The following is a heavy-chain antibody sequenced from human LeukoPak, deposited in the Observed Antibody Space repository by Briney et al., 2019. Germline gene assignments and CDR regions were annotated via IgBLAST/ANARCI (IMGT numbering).Heavy chain of an antibody. J-gene: IGHJ6*02. CDR1: GFTFSDYY. Sequence: PGGSLRLSCVVSGFTFSDYYMSWIRQAPGKGPEWVSYISTSGSTIYYADSVKGRFTISRDNAERSLYLQMNSLRADDTAVYYCARGHYGLDVWGQGTPVTVSS. V-gene: IGHV3-11*01. CDR3: ARGHYGLDV. CDR2: ISTSGSTI.